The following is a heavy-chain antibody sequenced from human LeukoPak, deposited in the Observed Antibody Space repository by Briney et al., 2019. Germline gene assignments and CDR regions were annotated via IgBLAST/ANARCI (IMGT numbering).Heavy chain of an antibody. J-gene: IGHJ1*01. Sequence: PGGSLRLSCAASGFTFSSYTMNWVRQAPGKGREWVSSISISSSYIYYADSVKGRFTISRDNAKNSLYLQMDSLRAEDTAVYYCARDGKDSMIVVVTAEYFQHWGQGTLVTVSS. CDR1: GFTFSSYT. CDR2: ISISSSYI. CDR3: ARDGKDSMIVVVTAEYFQH. V-gene: IGHV3-21*01. D-gene: IGHD3-22*01.